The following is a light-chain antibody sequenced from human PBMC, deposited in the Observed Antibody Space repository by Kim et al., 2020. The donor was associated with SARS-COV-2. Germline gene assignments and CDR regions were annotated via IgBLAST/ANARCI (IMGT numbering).Light chain of an antibody. CDR1: QGIASW. CDR2: AAS. Sequence: DIQMTQSPSSVSASVGDRVIITCRASQGIASWLAWYQQKPGKAPRLLVFAASAVQDGVPSRFSGSGFGTHFTLTINSLQPEDFGTFYCQQSNNFPITYGQGTRLEIK. J-gene: IGKJ5*01. CDR3: QQSNNFPIT. V-gene: IGKV1-12*01.